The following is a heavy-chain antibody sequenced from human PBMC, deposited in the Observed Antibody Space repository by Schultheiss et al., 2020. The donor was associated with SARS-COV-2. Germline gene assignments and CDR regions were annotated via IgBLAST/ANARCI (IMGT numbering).Heavy chain of an antibody. CDR1: GGSINSGPYC. CDR2: IYHSGRT. Sequence: SETLSLTCTVSGGSINSGPYCWSWIRQHPGKGLEWIGEIYHSGRTNYNPSLKSRVTISVDKSKNQFSLKLSSVTAADTAVYYCARGPAVVATIGGWYYYGMDVWGQGTTVTVSS. J-gene: IGHJ6*02. CDR3: ARGPAVVATIGGWYYYGMDV. D-gene: IGHD5-12*01. V-gene: IGHV4-39*07.